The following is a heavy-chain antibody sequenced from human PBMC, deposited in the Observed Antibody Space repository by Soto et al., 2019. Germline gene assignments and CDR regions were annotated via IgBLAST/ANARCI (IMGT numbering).Heavy chain of an antibody. D-gene: IGHD5-18*01. CDR1: GYTFTSYG. Sequence: QVQLVQSGAEVKKPGASVKVSCKASGYTFTSYGISWVRQAPGQGLEWMGWISAYNGNTNYAQKLLGRVTMTTDTSTSTAYMELRSMRSDDTAVYFCARDGSRSGTAMVEPTIYYYYGMDVWGQGTTVTVSS. CDR2: ISAYNGNT. V-gene: IGHV1-18*01. J-gene: IGHJ6*02. CDR3: ARDGSRSGTAMVEPTIYYYYGMDV.